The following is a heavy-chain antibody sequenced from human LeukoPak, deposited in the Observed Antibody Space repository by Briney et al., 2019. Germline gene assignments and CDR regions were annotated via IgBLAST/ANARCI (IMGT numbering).Heavy chain of an antibody. J-gene: IGHJ4*02. D-gene: IGHD5-12*01. Sequence: GGSLRLSCAASGFIVSSNYMSWVRQAPGKGLEWVSVMYAGGSTYYADSVKGRFTISRDKSKNTLYLQMNSLRAEDTAVYYCARVEASGYDYGAFDYWGQGTLVTVSS. V-gene: IGHV3-53*01. CDR3: ARVEASGYDYGAFDY. CDR2: MYAGGST. CDR1: GFIVSSNY.